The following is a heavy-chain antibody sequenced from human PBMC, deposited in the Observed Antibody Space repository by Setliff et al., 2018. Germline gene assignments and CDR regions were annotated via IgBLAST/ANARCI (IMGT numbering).Heavy chain of an antibody. D-gene: IGHD1-26*01. CDR2: LSAGNGNT. J-gene: IGHJ4*02. V-gene: IGHV1-3*01. CDR1: GYTFTSYA. Sequence: ASVKVSCKGSGYTFTSYAMHWVRRAPGQRLEWMGWLSAGNGNTKYSQKFQGRVTITTDTSASTAYMELSSLRSEDTAVYYCVIRISGDSDHWGQGTLVTVSS. CDR3: VIRISGDSDH.